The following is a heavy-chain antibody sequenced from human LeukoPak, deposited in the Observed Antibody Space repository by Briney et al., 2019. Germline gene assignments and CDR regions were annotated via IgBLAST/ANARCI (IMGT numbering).Heavy chain of an antibody. CDR2: INPNSGGT. V-gene: IGHV1-2*02. CDR1: GYTFTGYY. J-gene: IGHJ4*02. Sequence: ASVKVSCKASGYTFTGYYMHWVRQAPGQGLEWMGWINPNSGGTNYAQKFQGRVTMTRDTSISTAYMELSRLRSDDTAVYYCARVLRSKLLWCGELLSPDYWGQGTLVTVSS. D-gene: IGHD3-10*01. CDR3: ARVLRSKLLWCGELLSPDY.